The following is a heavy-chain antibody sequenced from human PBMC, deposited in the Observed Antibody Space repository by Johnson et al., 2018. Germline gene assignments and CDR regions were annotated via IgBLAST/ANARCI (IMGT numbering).Heavy chain of an antibody. CDR2: IIPIFRTA. J-gene: IGHJ6*03. V-gene: IGHV1-69*12. CDR1: GGSFSSFT. Sequence: QVRLVQSGAEVRQPGSSVMVSCKASGGSFSSFTINWVRQAPGHGLEWMGGIIPIFRTANHAQKFQARVTMTADGSTTTSYLTLSSLRSEDTALYYCARGHYMDGWGKGTAVTVSS. CDR3: ARGHYMDG.